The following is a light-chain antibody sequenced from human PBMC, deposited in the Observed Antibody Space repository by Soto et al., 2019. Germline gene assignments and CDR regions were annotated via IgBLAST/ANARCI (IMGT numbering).Light chain of an antibody. Sequence: EIVMTQSPVTLSVSPGERATLSCRASQSVGSNLAWYQQKPGQAPRLLLYGASTRATGIPGRFSGSGSGTEFTLTITSLQSEDFAVYYCQQHNYWPSSGQGTKLEFK. CDR1: QSVGSN. CDR3: QQHNYWPS. CDR2: GAS. V-gene: IGKV3-15*01. J-gene: IGKJ2*01.